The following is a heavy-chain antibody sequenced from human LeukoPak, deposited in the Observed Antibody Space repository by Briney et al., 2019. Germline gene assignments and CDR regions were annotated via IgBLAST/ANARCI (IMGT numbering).Heavy chain of an antibody. D-gene: IGHD1-14*01. Sequence: PGGSLRLSCAASGFIFTNYWMSWVRQAPGEGLEWVANIKNDESEKYYVGSVKGRFTISRDNAKNLVYLQMNSLRGEDTAVYYCARSGFSGTMDVWGQGTAVTVSS. J-gene: IGHJ6*02. CDR2: IKNDESEK. CDR1: GFIFTNYW. CDR3: ARSGFSGTMDV. V-gene: IGHV3-7*01.